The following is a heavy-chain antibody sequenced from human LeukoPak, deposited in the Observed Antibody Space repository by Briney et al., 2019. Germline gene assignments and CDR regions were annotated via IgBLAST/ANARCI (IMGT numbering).Heavy chain of an antibody. V-gene: IGHV3-21*01. J-gene: IGHJ4*02. Sequence: GGSLRLSCAASGFTFSDYNMNWVRQSPEKGLEWVSSITSGTTYIYYADSVRGRFTLSRDNAKNSLYLQMNSLRAEDTTVYYCARWPYSSSYYFDYWGQGTLVTVSS. CDR1: GFTFSDYN. CDR3: ARWPYSSSYYFDY. CDR2: ITSGTTYI. D-gene: IGHD6-6*01.